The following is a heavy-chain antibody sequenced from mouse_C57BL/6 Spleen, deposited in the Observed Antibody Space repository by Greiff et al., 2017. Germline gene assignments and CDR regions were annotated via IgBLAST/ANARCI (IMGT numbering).Heavy chain of an antibody. J-gene: IGHJ2*01. CDR2: ISYDGSN. CDR1: GYSITSGYY. Sequence: EVKLQESGPGLVKPSQSLSLTCSVTGYSITSGYYWNWIRQFPGNKLEWMGYISYDGSNNYNPSLKNRISITRDTSKNQFFLKLNSVTTEDTATYYCARAPYGNYGGAYFDYWGQGTTLTVSS. CDR3: ARAPYGNYGGAYFDY. D-gene: IGHD2-1*01. V-gene: IGHV3-6*01.